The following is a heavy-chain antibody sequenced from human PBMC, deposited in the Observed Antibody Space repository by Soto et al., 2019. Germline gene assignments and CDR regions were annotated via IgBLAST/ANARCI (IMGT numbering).Heavy chain of an antibody. CDR3: ARRDGGSQTLYFDY. V-gene: IGHV4-30-2*01. CDR1: GGSISSGGYS. Sequence: SETLSLTCAVSGGSISSGGYSWSWIRQPPGKGLEWIGYIYHSGSTYYNPSLKSRVTISVDRSKNQFSLKLSSVTAADTAVYYCARRDGGSQTLYFDYWGQGALVTVSS. J-gene: IGHJ4*02. D-gene: IGHD3-10*01. CDR2: IYHSGST.